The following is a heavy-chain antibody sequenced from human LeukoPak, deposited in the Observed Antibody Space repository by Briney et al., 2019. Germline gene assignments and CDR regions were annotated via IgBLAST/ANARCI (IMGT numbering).Heavy chain of an antibody. J-gene: IGHJ5*02. CDR3: ARNAGSYFEFAP. Sequence: ASVTVSCKPSGYTFITYGLSWVRQAPGQGLEWMGWISGNSGKTHYAQKFQDRVTLTIDTSSTTAFMELRSLRSDDTAMYYCARNAGSYFEFAPWGQGTLVTVSS. CDR1: GYTFITYG. D-gene: IGHD1-26*01. CDR2: ISGNSGKT. V-gene: IGHV1-18*01.